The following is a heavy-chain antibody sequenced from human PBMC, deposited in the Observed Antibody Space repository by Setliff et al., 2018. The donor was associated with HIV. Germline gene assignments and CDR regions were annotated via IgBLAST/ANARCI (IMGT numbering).Heavy chain of an antibody. CDR2: IRHNGRNQ. CDR3: AREVVGATERYYFDY. CDR1: GFAVSSFG. Sequence: GGSLRLSCGASGFAVSSFGMHWVRQGPGKGLEWVAFIRHNGRNQYYAESVKGRFTISRDNAKNSLYLQMNSLRAEDTAVYYCAREVVGATERYYFDYWGQGTLVTVSS. D-gene: IGHD1-26*01. J-gene: IGHJ4*02. V-gene: IGHV3-30*02.